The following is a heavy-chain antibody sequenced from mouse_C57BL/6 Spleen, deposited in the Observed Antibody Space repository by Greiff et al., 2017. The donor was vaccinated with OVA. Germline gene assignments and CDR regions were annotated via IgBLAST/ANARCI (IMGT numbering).Heavy chain of an antibody. CDR3: ARLGGSRAWFAY. V-gene: IGHV5-15*01. CDR2: ISNLAYSI. J-gene: IGHJ3*01. CDR1: GFTFSDYG. Sequence: EVKVVESGGGLVQPGGSLKLSCAASGFTFSDYGMAWVRQAPRKGPEWVAFISNLAYSIYYADTVTGRFTISRENAKNTLYLEMSSLRSEDTAMYYCARLGGSRAWFAYWGQGTLVTVSA.